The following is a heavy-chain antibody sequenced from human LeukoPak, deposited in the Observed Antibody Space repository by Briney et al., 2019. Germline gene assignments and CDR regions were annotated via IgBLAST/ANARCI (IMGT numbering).Heavy chain of an antibody. J-gene: IGHJ4*02. CDR3: ARDIVVVPAAIVP. Sequence: ASVKVSCKASGYTFTGYYMHWVRQAPGQGLEWMGWINPNSGGTNYAQKFQGRVTMTRDTSISTAYMELSRLRSDDTAVYYCARDIVVVPAAIVPWGQGTLVTVSS. CDR1: GYTFTGYY. D-gene: IGHD2-2*01. CDR2: INPNSGGT. V-gene: IGHV1-2*02.